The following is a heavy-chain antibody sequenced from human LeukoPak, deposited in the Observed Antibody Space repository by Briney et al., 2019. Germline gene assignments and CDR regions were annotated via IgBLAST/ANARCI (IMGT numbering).Heavy chain of an antibody. J-gene: IGHJ6*02. Sequence: PGGSLRLSCAASGFTFSSNAMSWVRQAPGKGLEWVSAISGSGGSTYYADSVKGRFTISRDNSKNTLYLQMNSLRAEDTAVYYCAKDSGVTYDSSGYYYVRRPGVNYYYYGMDVWGQGTTVTVSS. CDR3: AKDSGVTYDSSGYYYVRRPGVNYYYYGMDV. CDR2: ISGSGGST. V-gene: IGHV3-23*01. D-gene: IGHD3-22*01. CDR1: GFTFSSNA.